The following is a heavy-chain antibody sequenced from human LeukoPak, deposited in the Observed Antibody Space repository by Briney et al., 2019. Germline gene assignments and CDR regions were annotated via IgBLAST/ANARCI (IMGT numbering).Heavy chain of an antibody. Sequence: SVKVSCKASGYTFTSYGISWVRQAPGQGLEWMGGIIPIFGTANYAQKFQGRVTITTDESTSTAYMELSSLRSEDTAVYHCARDGTRSTWFDPWGQGTLVTVSS. D-gene: IGHD2-2*01. V-gene: IGHV1-69*05. J-gene: IGHJ5*02. CDR2: IIPIFGTA. CDR1: GYTFTSYG. CDR3: ARDGTRSTWFDP.